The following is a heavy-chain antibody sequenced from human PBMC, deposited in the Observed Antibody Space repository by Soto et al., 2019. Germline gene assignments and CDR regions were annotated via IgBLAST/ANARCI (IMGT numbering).Heavy chain of an antibody. CDR1: GGSISDYY. CDR2: SSYGGIT. Sequence: SETLALTCNVSGGSISDYYWSWIRQSPEKGLEYIAYSSYGGITNLNGALNGRVTMSIDTSKNQFSLKATSLTAADTAVYYCARDRLWGRAYYYYGMDVWGQGTTVTVSS. V-gene: IGHV4-59*01. CDR3: ARDRLWGRAYYYYGMDV. J-gene: IGHJ6*02. D-gene: IGHD5-18*01.